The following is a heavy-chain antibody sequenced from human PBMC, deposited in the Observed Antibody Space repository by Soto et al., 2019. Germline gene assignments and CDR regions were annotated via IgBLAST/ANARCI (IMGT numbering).Heavy chain of an antibody. J-gene: IGHJ4*02. Sequence: GGSLRLSCAASGFTFSTYYMTWVRQAPGKGLEWVASIKNDGSEQYYVDSVKGRFTISRDNAKNPLYLQMNSLRAGDTALYYCSRENWFQDYWGQGTRVTVSS. D-gene: IGHD3-10*01. V-gene: IGHV3-7*03. CDR3: SRENWFQDY. CDR2: IKNDGSEQ. CDR1: GFTFSTYY.